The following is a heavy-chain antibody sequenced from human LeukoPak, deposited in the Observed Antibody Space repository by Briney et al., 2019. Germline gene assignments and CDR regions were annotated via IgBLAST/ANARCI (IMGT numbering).Heavy chain of an antibody. CDR3: ARELRYFDWTPPAYFDS. Sequence: PGGSLRLSCAASGFTFSSYSMNWVRQAPGKGLEWVSYIGSSSSTIYYADSVKGRFTISRDNAKNSLYLQMNSLRAEDTAVYYCARELRYFDWTPPAYFDSWGQGTLVTVSS. V-gene: IGHV3-48*04. D-gene: IGHD3-9*01. CDR2: IGSSSSTI. CDR1: GFTFSSYS. J-gene: IGHJ4*02.